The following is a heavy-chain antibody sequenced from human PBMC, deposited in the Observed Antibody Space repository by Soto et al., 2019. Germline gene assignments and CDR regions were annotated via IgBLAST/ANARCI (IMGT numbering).Heavy chain of an antibody. J-gene: IGHJ4*02. CDR3: AHAYGGRSLY. D-gene: IGHD1-26*01. V-gene: IGHV2-5*02. CDR1: GFSLTTDRGG. Sequence: QITLKESGPTLVKPTQTPTLTCTFSGFSLTTDRGGVGWIRQPPGEALEWLAVIYWDDTKTYRPSLESRLTITKDTSKNQVALTMTNMDSVDTATYYCAHAYGGRSLYWGQGTLVTVSS. CDR2: IYWDDTK.